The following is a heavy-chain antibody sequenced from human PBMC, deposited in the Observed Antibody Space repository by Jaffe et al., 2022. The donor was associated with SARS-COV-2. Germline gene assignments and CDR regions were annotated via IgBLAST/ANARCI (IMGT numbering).Heavy chain of an antibody. CDR2: IYYSGST. J-gene: IGHJ4*02. CDR3: ARLRLDGYNYVAGYYFDY. V-gene: IGHV4-59*08. CDR1: GGSISSYY. D-gene: IGHD5-12*01. Sequence: QVQLQESGPGLVKPSETLSLTCTVSGGSISSYYWSWIRQPPGKGLEWIGYIYYSGSTNYNPSLKSRVTISVDTSKNQFSLKLSSVTAADTAVYYCARLRLDGYNYVAGYYFDYWGQGTLVTVSS.